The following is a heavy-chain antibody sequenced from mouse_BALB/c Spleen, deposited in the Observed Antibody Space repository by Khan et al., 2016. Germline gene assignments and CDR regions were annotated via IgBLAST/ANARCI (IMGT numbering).Heavy chain of an antibody. CDR1: GYTFTSYY. CDR2: IYPGDGSP. V-gene: IGHV1S56*01. Sequence: VQLQESGPELVKPGASVKMSCQASGYTFTSYYIHWVKQRPGQGLEWIGWIYPGDGSPKYNEKFKGKTTLTADKSSTTAYMFLSSLTSEDSAIYSCARWHYGLYAMDYWGQGTSVTVSS. D-gene: IGHD1-2*01. CDR3: ARWHYGLYAMDY. J-gene: IGHJ4*01.